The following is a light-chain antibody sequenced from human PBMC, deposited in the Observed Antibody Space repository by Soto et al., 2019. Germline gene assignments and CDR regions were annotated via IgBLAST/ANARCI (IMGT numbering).Light chain of an antibody. CDR2: RND. J-gene: IGLJ3*02. Sequence: QSALTQPPSVSGAPGQTVTISCTGSSSNIGADFDVHWYQHLPGTAPKLLISRNDNRPSGVPDRFSGSKSGNTASLTISGLQAEDEADYYCSSYTSSHTRVFGGGTKLTVL. CDR3: SSYTSSHTRV. V-gene: IGLV1-40*01. CDR1: SSNIGADFD.